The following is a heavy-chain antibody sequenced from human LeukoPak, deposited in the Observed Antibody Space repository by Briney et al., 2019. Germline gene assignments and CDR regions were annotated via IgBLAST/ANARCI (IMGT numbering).Heavy chain of an antibody. CDR1: GFPCRTCG. V-gene: IGHV3-23*01. CDR2: ISGNDEST. CDR3: ARDRRPARTYSGLFDY. D-gene: IGHD5-12*01. J-gene: IGHJ4*02. Sequence: GGSLRLSCGASGFPCRTCGMSWFRQAPGKGLAWVSAISGNDESTSYAAAGKGRFTTSRDNCRNTRYLQLSSLSAEDSAIYYCARDRRPARTYSGLFDYWGQGTLVTVSS.